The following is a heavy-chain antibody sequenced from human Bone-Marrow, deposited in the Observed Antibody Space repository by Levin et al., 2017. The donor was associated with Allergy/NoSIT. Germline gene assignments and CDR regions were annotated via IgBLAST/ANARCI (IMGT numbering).Heavy chain of an antibody. CDR1: GYIFTNYW. V-gene: IGHV5-51*01. J-gene: IGHJ6*02. CDR2: MYPGDSDT. Sequence: GESLKISCKVSGYIFTNYWIAWVRQVPGKGLEWMGFMYPGDSDTRYSPSFQGQVTISADKSISTAYLQWSALKVSDTGIYYCARQYDSSGWYFSPQYSYYGLDVWGQGTTVTVS. CDR3: ARQYDSSGWYFSPQYSYYGLDV. D-gene: IGHD6-19*01.